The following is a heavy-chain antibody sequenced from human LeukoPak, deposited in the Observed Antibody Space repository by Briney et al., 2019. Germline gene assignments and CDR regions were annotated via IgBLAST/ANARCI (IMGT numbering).Heavy chain of an antibody. V-gene: IGHV4-34*01. CDR1: GGSFRGYY. CDR2: INHSGST. CDR3: ARGSTGPQDAFDI. Sequence: SETLSLTCAVYGGSFRGYYWSWIRQPPGKGLEWIGEINHSGSTNYNPSLKSRVTISVDTSKNQFSLKLSSVTAADTAVYHCARGSTGPQDAFDIWGQGTMVTVSS. J-gene: IGHJ3*02.